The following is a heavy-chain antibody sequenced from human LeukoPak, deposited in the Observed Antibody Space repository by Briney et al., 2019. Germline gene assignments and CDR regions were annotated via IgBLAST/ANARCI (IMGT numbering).Heavy chain of an antibody. J-gene: IGHJ6*02. D-gene: IGHD6-6*01. Sequence: ASVTVSCKASGGTFSSYGISWVRQAPGQGLEWMGWIIPIFGTANYAQKFQGRVTITADESTSTAYMELSSLRSEDTAVYYCARLDEYSSSSRYYGMDVWGQGTTVTVSS. CDR2: IIPIFGTA. CDR3: ARLDEYSSSSRYYGMDV. V-gene: IGHV1-69*13. CDR1: GGTFSSYG.